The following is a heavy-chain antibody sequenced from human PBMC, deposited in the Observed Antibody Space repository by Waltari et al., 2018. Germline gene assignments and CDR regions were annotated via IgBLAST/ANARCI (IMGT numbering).Heavy chain of an antibody. J-gene: IGHJ3*02. CDR1: GGSFSGYY. CDR2: INHSGST. Sequence: QVQLQQWGAGLLKPSETLSLPCAVYGGSFSGYYWSWIRQPPGKGLAWIGEINHSGSTNYNPSLKSRVSISIDTSKNQFSLKLSSVTAADTAVYYCARAGAWYAFDIWGQGTMVTVSS. D-gene: IGHD6-19*01. V-gene: IGHV4-34*01. CDR3: ARAGAWYAFDI.